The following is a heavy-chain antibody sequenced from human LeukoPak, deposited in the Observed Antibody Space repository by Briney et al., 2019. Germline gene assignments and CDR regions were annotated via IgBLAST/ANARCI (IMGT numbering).Heavy chain of an antibody. CDR1: GGTFSSYA. Sequence: SVKVSCKASGGTFSSYAISWVRQAPGQGLEWMGRIIPIFGTANYAQKFQGRVTITTDESTSTAYMEPSSLRSEDTAVYYCALSSVEIWLFDYWGQGTLVTVSS. J-gene: IGHJ4*02. D-gene: IGHD3-16*02. CDR3: ALSSVEIWLFDY. CDR2: IIPIFGTA. V-gene: IGHV1-69*05.